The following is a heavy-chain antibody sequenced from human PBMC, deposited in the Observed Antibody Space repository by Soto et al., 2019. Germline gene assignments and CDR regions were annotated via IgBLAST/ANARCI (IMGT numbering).Heavy chain of an antibody. D-gene: IGHD2-2*01. CDR3: AKGIKGYCSSTSCLNWFDP. CDR1: GCTFSSYA. J-gene: IGHJ5*02. CDR2: ISGSGGST. V-gene: IGHV3-23*01. Sequence: GGSLRLSCAASGCTFSSYAMSWVRQAPGKGLEWVSAISGSGGSTYYADSVKGRFTISRDNSKNTLYLQMNSLRAEDTAVYYCAKGIKGYCSSTSCLNWFDPWGQGTLVTVSS.